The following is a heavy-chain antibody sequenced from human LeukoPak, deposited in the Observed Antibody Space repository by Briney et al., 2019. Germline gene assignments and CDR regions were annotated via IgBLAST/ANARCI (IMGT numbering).Heavy chain of an antibody. J-gene: IGHJ3*02. Sequence: PGGSLRLSCAASGFTFSSYSMNWVRQAPGKGLEWVSYISSSSSYIYYADSVKGRFTISRDNAKNSLYLQMNSLRAEDTAVYYCARTYIVATIRAFDIWGQGTMVTVSS. CDR1: GFTFSSYS. V-gene: IGHV3-21*01. CDR2: ISSSSSYI. D-gene: IGHD5-12*01. CDR3: ARTYIVATIRAFDI.